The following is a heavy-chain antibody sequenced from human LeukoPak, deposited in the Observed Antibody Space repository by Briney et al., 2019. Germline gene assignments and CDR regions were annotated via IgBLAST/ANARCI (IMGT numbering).Heavy chain of an antibody. J-gene: IGHJ4*02. CDR3: AKDRTMIVDY. CDR1: GFTFNNYW. CDR2: ISGSGGST. Sequence: GGSLRLSCVASGFTFNNYWMTWVRQAPGKGLEWVSAISGSGGSTYYADSVKGRFTISRDNSKNTLYLQMNSLRAEDTAVYYCAKDRTMIVDYWGQGTLVTVSS. D-gene: IGHD3-22*01. V-gene: IGHV3-23*01.